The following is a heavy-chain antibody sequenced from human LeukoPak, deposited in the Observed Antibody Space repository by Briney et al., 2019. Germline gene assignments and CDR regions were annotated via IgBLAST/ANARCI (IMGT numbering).Heavy chain of an antibody. CDR2: INPNTGGT. CDR1: VYTFTGYY. V-gene: IGHV1-2*02. J-gene: IGHJ4*02. D-gene: IGHD5-24*01. CDR3: ARADGYNLGDF. Sequence: GASVKVSFKASVYTFTGYYLHWVRQAPGQGLEYMGWINPNTGGTNYVQKFQGRVTMTRDTSISTGYMELSSLRSDDTSLYYCARADGYNLGDFWGQGTQVTVSS.